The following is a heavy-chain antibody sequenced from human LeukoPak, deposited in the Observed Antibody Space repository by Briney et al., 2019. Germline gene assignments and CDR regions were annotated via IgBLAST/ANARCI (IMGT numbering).Heavy chain of an antibody. CDR2: IYYSGSI. CDR1: GGSISSYY. J-gene: IGHJ4*02. D-gene: IGHD3-22*01. CDR3: ARSYYYDSSGPKPDY. V-gene: IGHV4-59*12. Sequence: PSETLSLTCTVSGGSISSYYWSWIRQPPGKGLEWIGYIYYSGSINYNPSLKSRVTISVDTSKNQFSLKLSSVTAADTAVYYCARSYYYDSSGPKPDYWGQGTLVTVSS.